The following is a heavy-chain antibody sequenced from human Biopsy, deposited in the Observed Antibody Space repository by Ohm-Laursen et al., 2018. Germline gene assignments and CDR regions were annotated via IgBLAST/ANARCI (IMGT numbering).Heavy chain of an antibody. CDR2: IYSGGST. CDR3: ARGGIAVAGTNFDY. Sequence: GSLRLSCSASGFTVSSNYMSWVRQAPGKGLEWVSVIYSGGSTYCADSVKGRFTISRDNSKNTLYLQMNSLRAEDTAVYYCARGGIAVAGTNFDYWGQGTLVTVSS. V-gene: IGHV3-66*01. J-gene: IGHJ4*02. D-gene: IGHD6-19*01. CDR1: GFTVSSNY.